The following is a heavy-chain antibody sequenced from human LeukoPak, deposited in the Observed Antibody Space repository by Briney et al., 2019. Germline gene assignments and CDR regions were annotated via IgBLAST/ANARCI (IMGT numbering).Heavy chain of an antibody. J-gene: IGHJ3*02. CDR3: ARDSASGSYRHAFDI. CDR1: GFTFSSYS. CDR2: ISRSSSTI. Sequence: TGGSLRLSCAASGFTFSSYSMNWVRQAPGKGLEWFSYISRSSSTISYADSVKGRFTISRDNAKNSLYLQMNSLRDEDTAVYYCARDSASGSYRHAFDIWGQGTMVTVSS. V-gene: IGHV3-48*02. D-gene: IGHD1-26*01.